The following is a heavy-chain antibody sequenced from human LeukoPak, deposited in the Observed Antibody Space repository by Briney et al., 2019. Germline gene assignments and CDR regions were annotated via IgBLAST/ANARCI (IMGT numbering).Heavy chain of an antibody. D-gene: IGHD6-13*01. CDR2: IKEDGSEK. V-gene: IGHV3-7*01. CDR3: AIGRQLGK. J-gene: IGHJ4*02. CDR1: GFSFSGYG. Sequence: GGSLRLSCAVSGFSFSGYGMHWVRQAPGKGLEWVANIKEDGSEKYYLESVKGRFAVSRDNAKNSLYLQMDSLRAEDSAVYFCAIGRQLGKWGQGTLVTVSS.